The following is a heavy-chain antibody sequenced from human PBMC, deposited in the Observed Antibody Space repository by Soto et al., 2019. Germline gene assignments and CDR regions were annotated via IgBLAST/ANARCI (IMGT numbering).Heavy chain of an antibody. CDR2: TSYDGSNA. J-gene: IGHJ4*02. D-gene: IGHD3-16*01. Sequence: QVQLVESGGGVVQPGTSLRLSCVGSGFTFRSFVIHWVRQAPGKGLEWVALTSYDGSNAYYGDSVKGRFTISRDNSKNTVDLQMDSLRVEDTALCYCARWGTTGGLDFWGQGTLVSVSS. CDR1: GFTFRSFV. V-gene: IGHV3-30*03. CDR3: ARWGTTGGLDF.